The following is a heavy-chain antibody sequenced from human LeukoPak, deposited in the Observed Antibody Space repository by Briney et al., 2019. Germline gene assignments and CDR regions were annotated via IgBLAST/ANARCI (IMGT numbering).Heavy chain of an antibody. Sequence: GSSVKVSCKASGYTFISYAMNWVRQAPGQRLEGMGWINVCNGNTNYSQKFQGRVTITRDTSASTAYMELSSLRSEDTAVYYCARAPLFDWLPDYWGQGTLVTVSS. J-gene: IGHJ4*02. CDR1: GYTFISYA. CDR2: INVCNGNT. V-gene: IGHV1-3*01. D-gene: IGHD3-9*01. CDR3: ARAPLFDWLPDY.